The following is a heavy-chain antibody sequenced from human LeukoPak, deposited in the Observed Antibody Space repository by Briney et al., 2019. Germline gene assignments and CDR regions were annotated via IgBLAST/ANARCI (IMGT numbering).Heavy chain of an antibody. D-gene: IGHD1-26*01. CDR1: GGSISSSSYY. CDR2: IYYSGST. CDR3: ARREVGANFDY. V-gene: IGHV4-39*01. Sequence: PSETLSLTCTVSGGSISSSSYYWGWIRQPPGKGLEWIGSIYYSGSTYYNPSLKSRVAISVDTSKNQFSLKLSSVTAADTAVYYCARREVGANFDYWGQRTLVTVSS. J-gene: IGHJ4*02.